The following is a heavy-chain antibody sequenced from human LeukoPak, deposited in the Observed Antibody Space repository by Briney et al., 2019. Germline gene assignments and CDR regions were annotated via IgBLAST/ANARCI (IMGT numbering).Heavy chain of an antibody. V-gene: IGHV1-69*01. Sequence: SVKVSCKASGGTFSSYAISWVRQAPGQGLEWMGGIIPIFGTANYAQKFQGRVTITADESTSTAYMELSSLRSEDTAVYYCARSGTYYYGSGSYVGWFDPWGQGTLVTVSS. J-gene: IGHJ5*02. CDR2: IIPIFGTA. CDR3: ARSGTYYYGSGSYVGWFDP. D-gene: IGHD3-10*01. CDR1: GGTFSSYA.